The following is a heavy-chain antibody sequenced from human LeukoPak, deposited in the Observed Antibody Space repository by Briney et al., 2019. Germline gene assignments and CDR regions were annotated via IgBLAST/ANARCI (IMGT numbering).Heavy chain of an antibody. CDR1: GFTFSSYA. CDR3: AKDLGLQYFDGYYGMDV. D-gene: IGHD3-9*01. V-gene: IGHV3-23*01. Sequence: GGALRLSCAASGFTFSSYAMSWVRQAPGKGLEWGSAISGSGGSTYYADSVKGRFTISRDNSTNTLYLQMNSLRAEDTAVYYCAKDLGLQYFDGYYGMDVWGQGTTVTVSS. J-gene: IGHJ6*02. CDR2: ISGSGGST.